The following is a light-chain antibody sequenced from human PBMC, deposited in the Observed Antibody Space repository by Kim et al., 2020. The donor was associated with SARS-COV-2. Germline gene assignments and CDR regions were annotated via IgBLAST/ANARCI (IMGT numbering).Light chain of an antibody. CDR3: HSYDSSLRVL. J-gene: IGLJ3*02. CDR2: GNR. CDR1: SSNIGANYG. V-gene: IGLV1-40*01. Sequence: GQGVTISCTGSSSNIGANYGVHWYQQVPGKAPRLLVNGNRDRPSGVPDRFSASRSGTSASLAITGLQAEDEADYYCHSYDSSLRVLFGGGTQLTVL.